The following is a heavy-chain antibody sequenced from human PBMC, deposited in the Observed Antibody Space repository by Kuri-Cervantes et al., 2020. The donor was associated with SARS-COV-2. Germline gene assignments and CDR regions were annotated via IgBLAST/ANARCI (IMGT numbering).Heavy chain of an antibody. CDR3: AKGGYNWNYDAFDI. D-gene: IGHD1-7*01. J-gene: IGHJ3*02. Sequence: SLKISCAASGFTFDDYAMHWVRQAPGKGLEWVSGISWNSGSIGYADSVKGRFTISRDNAKNSLYLQMNSLRAEDMALYYCAKGGYNWNYDAFDIWGQGTMVTVSS. CDR2: ISWNSGSI. V-gene: IGHV3-9*03. CDR1: GFTFDDYA.